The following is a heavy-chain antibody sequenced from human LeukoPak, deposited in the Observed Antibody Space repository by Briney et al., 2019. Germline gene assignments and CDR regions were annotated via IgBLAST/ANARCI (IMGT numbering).Heavy chain of an antibody. CDR2: ISGSGGST. J-gene: IGHJ4*02. Sequence: GGSLRLSCAASGFTFSSYAMSWVRQAPGKGLEWVSAISGSGGSTYYADSVKGRFTISRDNSKNTLYLQMNSLRAEDTAVYYCARXSGGYYYDSSSPRKYYFDYWGQGTLVTVSS. CDR3: ARXSGGYYYDSSSPRKYYFDY. CDR1: GFTFSSYA. V-gene: IGHV3-23*01. D-gene: IGHD3-22*01.